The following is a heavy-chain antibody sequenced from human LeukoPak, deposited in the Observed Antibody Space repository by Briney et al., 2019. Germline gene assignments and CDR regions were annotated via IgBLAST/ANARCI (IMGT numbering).Heavy chain of an antibody. J-gene: IGHJ4*02. Sequence: ESGPTLVKPTPTLTLTCTFSGFSLSTTGVGVGWIRQPPGKALEWLALIYWDDDKRYSPSLNSRLTITKDTSKNQVVLTMTNMGPVDTATYYCALHSEVGVVNDYWGQGTLVTVSS. CDR3: ALHSEVGVVNDY. V-gene: IGHV2-5*02. CDR2: IYWDDDK. CDR1: GFSLSTTGVG. D-gene: IGHD3-3*01.